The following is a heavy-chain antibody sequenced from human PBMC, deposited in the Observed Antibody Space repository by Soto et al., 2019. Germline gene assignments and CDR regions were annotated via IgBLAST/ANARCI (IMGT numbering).Heavy chain of an antibody. D-gene: IGHD1-26*01. Sequence: RKGLVWVSRINSDGSSTSYADSVKGRFTISRDNSKNTLYLQMSSLRAEDTAVYYCVKDGGVLELPAAFDILGQGTTVTVTS. J-gene: IGHJ3*02. V-gene: IGHV3-74*01. CDR3: VKDGGVLELPAAFDI. CDR2: INSDGSST.